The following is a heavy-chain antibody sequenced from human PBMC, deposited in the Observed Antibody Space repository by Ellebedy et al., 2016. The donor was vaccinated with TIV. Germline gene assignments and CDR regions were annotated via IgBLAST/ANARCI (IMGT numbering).Heavy chain of an antibody. D-gene: IGHD2/OR15-2a*01. CDR1: GNTFTGYF. CDR2: INSNNGAT. CDR3: AREAREYSDSEP. Sequence: ASVKVSXXASGNTFTGYFFHWVRQAPGQGLEWMGWINSNNGATSYAPKFQGWVSMTRDTSSSTVYMELSRLRSEDTAIYYCAREAREYSDSEPWGQGTLVTVSS. J-gene: IGHJ5*02. V-gene: IGHV1-2*04.